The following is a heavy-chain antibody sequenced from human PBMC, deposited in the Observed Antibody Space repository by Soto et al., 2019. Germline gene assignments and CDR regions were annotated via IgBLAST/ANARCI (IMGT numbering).Heavy chain of an antibody. J-gene: IGHJ6*02. CDR2: IYWDDAK. V-gene: IGHV2-5*02. CDR3: AHKCGRGAGMDV. D-gene: IGHD2-15*01. Sequence: QITLKESGPTLVKPTQTLTLTCTFSGFSLSSSGVGVGWIRQPPGKAPEWLALIYWDDAKRYSPSLKTRLTSTKDTSQNELVPTITDVDTVDTGTYYWAHKCGRGAGMDVWGQGTTVTVSS. CDR1: GFSLSSSGVG.